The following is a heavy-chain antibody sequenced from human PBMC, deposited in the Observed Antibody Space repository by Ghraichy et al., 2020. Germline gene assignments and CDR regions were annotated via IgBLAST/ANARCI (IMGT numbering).Heavy chain of an antibody. CDR3: ARDQGERRFLEWLSPNYYYYGMDV. CDR1: GGSISSSNW. D-gene: IGHD3-3*01. Sequence: SETLSLTCAVSGGSISSSNWWSWVRQPPGKGLEWIGEIYHSGSTNYNPSLKSRVTISVDKSKNQFSLKLSSLTAADTAVYYCARDQGERRFLEWLSPNYYYYGMDVWGQGTTVTVSS. CDR2: IYHSGST. V-gene: IGHV4-4*02. J-gene: IGHJ6*02.